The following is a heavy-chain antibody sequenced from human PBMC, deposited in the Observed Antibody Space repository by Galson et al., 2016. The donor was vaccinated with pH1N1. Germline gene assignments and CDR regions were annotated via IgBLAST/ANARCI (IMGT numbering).Heavy chain of an antibody. CDR3: STSITDGRNDAPDF. CDR1: GFSFSNAW. D-gene: IGHD1-14*01. V-gene: IGHV3-15*01. Sequence: SLRLSCAASGFSFSNAWMSWVRQAPGKGPEWVGRIKRNADGGTTDYAAPVKGRFTISRDDSENTLHLQMNSLKTEDTAVYYCSTSITDGRNDAPDFWGQGTMVTVSS. CDR2: IKRNADGGTT. J-gene: IGHJ3*01.